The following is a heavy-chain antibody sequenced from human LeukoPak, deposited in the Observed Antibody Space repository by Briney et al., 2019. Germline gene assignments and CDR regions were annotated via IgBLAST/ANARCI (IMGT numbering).Heavy chain of an antibody. J-gene: IGHJ4*02. D-gene: IGHD3-9*01. V-gene: IGHV5-10-1*01. Sequence: GESLKISCKGSGYSFSTYWITWVRQMPGKGLEWMGRIDPSDSYTNYSPSFQGHVTISADKSISTAYLQWSSLKASDSAMYYCARHFYDISEGFDYWGQGTLVTVSS. CDR1: GYSFSTYW. CDR3: ARHFYDISEGFDY. CDR2: IDPSDSYT.